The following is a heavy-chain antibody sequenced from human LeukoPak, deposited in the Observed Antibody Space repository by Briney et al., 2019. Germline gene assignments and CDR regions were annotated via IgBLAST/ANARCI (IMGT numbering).Heavy chain of an antibody. CDR3: ARAIHSDGDYRFDY. J-gene: IGHJ4*02. CDR2: IGTAGDT. V-gene: IGHV3-13*01. CDR1: GFTFSSYD. D-gene: IGHD4-17*01. Sequence: QSGGSLRLSCAASGFTFSSYDMHWVRHATGKGLEWVSAIGTAGDTYYPGSVKGRFTISRENAKNSLYLQMNSLRAGDTAVYYCARAIHSDGDYRFDYWGQGTLVTVSS.